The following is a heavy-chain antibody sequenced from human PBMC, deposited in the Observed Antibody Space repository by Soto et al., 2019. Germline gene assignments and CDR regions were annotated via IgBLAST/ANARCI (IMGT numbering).Heavy chain of an antibody. CDR1: GYSFTGYW. V-gene: IGHV5-51*01. J-gene: IGHJ3*02. D-gene: IGHD6-13*01. Sequence: PVVSLTLSCKVSGYSFTGYWIGWVRQMPGKGLEWMGIIYPGDSDTRYSPSFQGQVTISADKSISTAYLQWSSLKASDTAMYYCARNSAFDIWGQGTMVTVSS. CDR3: ARNSAFDI. CDR2: IYPGDSDT.